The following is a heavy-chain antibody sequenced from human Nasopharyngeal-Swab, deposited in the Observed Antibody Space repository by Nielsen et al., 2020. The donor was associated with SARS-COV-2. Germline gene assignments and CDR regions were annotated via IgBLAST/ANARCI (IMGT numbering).Heavy chain of an antibody. J-gene: IGHJ6*02. CDR2: ITSTGVT. CDR1: GFSFNNYD. Sequence: GVLKISCAASGFSFNNYDMHWVRRTTGKGLEWVSGITSTGVTYYVDSVKGRFTTSREDAKNSMYLQMSGLRPDDTAVYYCARDPHGLDVWGQGTTVTVSS. CDR3: ARDPHGLDV. V-gene: IGHV3-13*02.